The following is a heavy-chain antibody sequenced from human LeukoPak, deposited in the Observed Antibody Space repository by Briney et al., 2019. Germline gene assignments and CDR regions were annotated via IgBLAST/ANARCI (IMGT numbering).Heavy chain of an antibody. J-gene: IGHJ4*02. CDR2: ISGVSGDT. CDR3: AKVWRGNYYDY. Sequence: PGGSPRLSCTASGFTFSNYAMTWVRQAPGKGLEWVSGISGVSGDTYYAGSVKGRFTISRDNSKNTLFLQMNSLRAEDTAVYYCAKVWRGNYYDYWGQGTLVTVSS. CDR1: GFTFSNYA. V-gene: IGHV3-23*01. D-gene: IGHD3-22*01.